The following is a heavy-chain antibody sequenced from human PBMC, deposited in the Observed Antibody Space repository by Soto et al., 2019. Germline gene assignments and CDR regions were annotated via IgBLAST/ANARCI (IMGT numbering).Heavy chain of an antibody. Sequence: PSETLSLTCRVSSCSLSNYQWSWIRQAPGKGLEWIGCIQSSGDTKYNPSLKSRVTMSVDTSKSQFSLKLKSVSAADRAVYFCAMGGSTLSALNWFDPWGPGVSVTVSS. D-gene: IGHD3-16*01. CDR2: IQSSGDT. CDR1: SCSLSNYQ. V-gene: IGHV4-59*01. J-gene: IGHJ5*02. CDR3: AMGGSTLSALNWFDP.